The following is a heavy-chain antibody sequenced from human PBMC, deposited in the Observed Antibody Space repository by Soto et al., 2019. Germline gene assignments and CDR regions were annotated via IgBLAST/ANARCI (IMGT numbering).Heavy chain of an antibody. Sequence: ASVKVSCKASGYSFTNYAIHWVRQAPGQRLEWMGWINAGNGNTKYSQKFQGRVTITRDTSASTAYMELSRLRSEDTAVYYCARDHLRRTGTTYYYYYYVDVWGKGTTVTVSS. J-gene: IGHJ6*03. CDR3: ARDHLRRTGTTYYYYYYVDV. D-gene: IGHD1-7*01. CDR2: INAGNGNT. V-gene: IGHV1-3*01. CDR1: GYSFTNYA.